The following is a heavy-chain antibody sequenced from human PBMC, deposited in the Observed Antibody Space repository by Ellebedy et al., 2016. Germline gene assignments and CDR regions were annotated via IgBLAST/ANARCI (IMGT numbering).Heavy chain of an antibody. D-gene: IGHD5-24*01. CDR1: GDSVTSSSYY. V-gene: IGHV4-31*03. Sequence: SETLSLTXSVPGDSVTSSSYYWTWIRQRPGRGLEWIGYISNTGKTYYNSSLKSRVDVSLDTSENQFSLKLSSMTAADAAVYYCAREWQLLPYSVLNVWGQGTVVTVSS. CDR3: AREWQLLPYSVLNV. J-gene: IGHJ3*01. CDR2: ISNTGKT.